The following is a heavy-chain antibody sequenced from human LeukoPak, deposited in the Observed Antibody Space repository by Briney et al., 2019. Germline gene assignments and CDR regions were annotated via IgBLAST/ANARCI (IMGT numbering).Heavy chain of an antibody. V-gene: IGHV4-59*01. D-gene: IGHD3-10*01. CDR2: IYYSGST. CDR1: GGSISSYY. CDR3: ERLSRGPWHFDL. Sequence: PSETLSLTCTVSGGSISSYYWSWIRQPPGKGLEWIGYIYYSGSTNYNPSLKSRVTISVDTSKNQFSLKLSSVTPADTAVYYCERLSRGPWHFDLWGRGTLVTVSS. J-gene: IGHJ2*01.